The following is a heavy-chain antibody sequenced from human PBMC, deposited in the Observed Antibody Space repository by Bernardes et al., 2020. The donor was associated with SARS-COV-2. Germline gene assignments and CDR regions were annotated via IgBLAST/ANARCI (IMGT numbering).Heavy chain of an antibody. D-gene: IGHD1-26*01. CDR2: IYTSGST. J-gene: IGHJ4*02. CDR1: GGSISSGSYY. V-gene: IGHV4-61*02. CDR3: ASSITRGRYFDY. Sequence: SETLSLTCTVSGGSISSGSYYWSWIRQPAGKGLEWIGRIYTSGSTNYNPSLKSRVTISVDTSKNQFSLKLSSVTAADTAVYYCASSITRGRYFDYWGQGTLVTVSS.